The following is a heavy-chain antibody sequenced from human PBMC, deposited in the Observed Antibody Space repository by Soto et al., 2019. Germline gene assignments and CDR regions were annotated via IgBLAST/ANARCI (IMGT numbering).Heavy chain of an antibody. D-gene: IGHD3-10*01. Sequence: QVQLVQSGAEVKKPGASVKVSCKASGYTFTSYYMHWVRQAPGQGLEWMGIINPSGGSTSYAQKFQGRVTMTRDTSTGIVYMVLSSLRSEDTAVYYCARDRDTMVRGVIKGELFHYWGQGTLVTVSS. CDR3: ARDRDTMVRGVIKGELFHY. J-gene: IGHJ4*02. V-gene: IGHV1-46*01. CDR1: GYTFTSYY. CDR2: INPSGGST.